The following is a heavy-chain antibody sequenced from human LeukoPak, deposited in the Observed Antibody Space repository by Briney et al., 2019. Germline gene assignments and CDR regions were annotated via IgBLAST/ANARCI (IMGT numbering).Heavy chain of an antibody. CDR2: INSGGGST. V-gene: IGHV3-23*01. CDR3: AKDTYYYDSSGYYRNAFDI. Sequence: GGSLRLSCAASGFTFSSYSMRWVRQAPGKGLGWVSPINSGGGSTYYADSVKGRFTISRDNSKNTLYLQMNSLRAEDTAVYYCAKDTYYYDSSGYYRNAFDIWGQGTMVTVSS. J-gene: IGHJ3*02. CDR1: GFTFSSYS. D-gene: IGHD3-22*01.